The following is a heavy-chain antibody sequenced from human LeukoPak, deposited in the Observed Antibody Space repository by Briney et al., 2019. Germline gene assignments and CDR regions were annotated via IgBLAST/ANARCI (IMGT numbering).Heavy chain of an antibody. V-gene: IGHV3-21*01. J-gene: IGHJ4*02. CDR2: ISSTSSYI. Sequence: GGSLRLSCAASGFTFSSYSMNWVRQAPGKGLEWVSSISSTSSYIYYADSVQGRFTISRDNAKNSLYLQMNSLRAEGTAVYYCARGGYTGYDFAFDYWGQGTLVTVSS. CDR3: ARGGYTGYDFAFDY. CDR1: GFTFSSYS. D-gene: IGHD5-12*01.